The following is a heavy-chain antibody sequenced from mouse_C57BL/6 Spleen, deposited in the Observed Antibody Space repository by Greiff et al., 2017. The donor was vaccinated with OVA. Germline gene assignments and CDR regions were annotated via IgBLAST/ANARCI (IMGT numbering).Heavy chain of an antibody. CDR1: GYTFTSYW. CDR2: IDPSDSYT. Sequence: QVQLQQPGAELVMPGASVKLSCKASGYTFTSYWMHWVKQRPGQGLEWIGEIDPSDSYTNYNQKFKGKSTLTVDKSSSTAYMQPSSLTSEDSAVYYWARGYGNPLCYGNYWYFDVWGTGTTVTVSS. J-gene: IGHJ1*03. CDR3: ARGYGNPLCYGNYWYFDV. D-gene: IGHD2-1*01. V-gene: IGHV1-69*01.